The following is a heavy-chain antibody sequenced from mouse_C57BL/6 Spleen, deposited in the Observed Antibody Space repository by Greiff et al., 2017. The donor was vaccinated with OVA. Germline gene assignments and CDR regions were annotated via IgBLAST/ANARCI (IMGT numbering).Heavy chain of an antibody. J-gene: IGHJ3*01. CDR1: GYTFTSYW. D-gene: IGHD1-1*01. CDR2: IHPNSGST. Sequence: QVHVKQPGAELVKPGASVKLSCKASGYTFTSYWMHWVKQRPGQGLEWIGMIHPNSGSTNYNEKFKSKATLTVDKSSSTAYMQLSSLTSEDSAVYYCARDGSSYVAYWGQGTLVTVSA. V-gene: IGHV1-64*01. CDR3: ARDGSSYVAY.